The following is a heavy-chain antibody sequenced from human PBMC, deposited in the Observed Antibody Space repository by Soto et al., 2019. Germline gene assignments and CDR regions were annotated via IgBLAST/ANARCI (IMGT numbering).Heavy chain of an antibody. Sequence: QVQLVQSGAEVKKPGSSVKVSCKASGGTFSSYAISWVRQAPGQGLEWMGGIILIFGTANYAQKFQGRVTITADESTSTAYMELSSLRSEDTAVYYCARDCSGGSCYSGVYFDYWGQGTLVTVSS. D-gene: IGHD2-15*01. CDR2: IILIFGTA. J-gene: IGHJ4*02. CDR3: ARDCSGGSCYSGVYFDY. V-gene: IGHV1-69*01. CDR1: GGTFSSYA.